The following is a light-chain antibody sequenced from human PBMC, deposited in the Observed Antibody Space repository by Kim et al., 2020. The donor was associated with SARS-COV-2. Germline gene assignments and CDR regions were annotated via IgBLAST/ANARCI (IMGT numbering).Light chain of an antibody. J-gene: IGLJ2*01. Sequence: SYELTQPPSVSVAPGETASITCGGKNIGSKSVHWYQQKPGQAHVLVIYHVSGRPSGIPERFSGSNSGNTATLTISRVEVGDEADYYCQVRDSSTDHLVFGGGTQLTVL. CDR2: HVS. CDR1: NIGSKS. V-gene: IGLV3-21*04. CDR3: QVRDSSTDHLV.